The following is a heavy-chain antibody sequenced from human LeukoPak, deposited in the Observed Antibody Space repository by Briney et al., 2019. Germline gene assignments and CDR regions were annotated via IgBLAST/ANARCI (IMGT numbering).Heavy chain of an antibody. V-gene: IGHV4-39*01. CDR3: ARVSRTCTYGVCSI. Sequence: PSETLSLTCTVSGGSISSSSYYWGWIRQPPGKGLEWIGSIYYSGSTHYNPSLKSRVTISVDTSKNQFSLKLSSVTAADTAVYYCARVSRTCTYGVCSIWGQGTMVTVSS. D-gene: IGHD2-8*01. CDR2: IYYSGST. J-gene: IGHJ3*02. CDR1: GGSISSSSYY.